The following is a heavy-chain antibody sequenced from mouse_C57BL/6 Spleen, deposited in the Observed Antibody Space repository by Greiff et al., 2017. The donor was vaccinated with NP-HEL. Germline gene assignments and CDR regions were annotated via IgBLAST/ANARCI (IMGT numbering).Heavy chain of an antibody. J-gene: IGHJ2*01. CDR1: GYTFTSYW. CDR3: ARHYSNYVFDY. V-gene: IGHV1-69*01. CDR2: IDPSDSYT. Sequence: VKLQQPGAELVMPGASVKLSCKASGYTFTSYWMHWVKQRPGQGLEWIGEIDPSDSYTNYNQKFKGTSTLTVDKYSRTAYMQLSSLTSDDSAVYYCARHYSNYVFDYWGQGTTLTVSS. D-gene: IGHD2-5*01.